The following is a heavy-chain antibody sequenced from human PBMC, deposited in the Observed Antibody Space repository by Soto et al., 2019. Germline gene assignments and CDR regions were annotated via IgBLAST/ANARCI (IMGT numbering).Heavy chain of an antibody. D-gene: IGHD2-8*01. Sequence: PSQTLSLTCAISGDSVSSNSATWHWIRQSPSRGLEWLGRTYYRSKWYSDYATSVKSRITISPDTSKNQFSLQLNSVTPEDTAVYYCARDTHCTNGVCPPPPTTKNWFDPWGQGTLVTVS. CDR3: ARDTHCTNGVCPPPPTTKNWFDP. J-gene: IGHJ5*02. CDR2: TYYRSKWYS. V-gene: IGHV6-1*01. CDR1: GDSVSSNSAT.